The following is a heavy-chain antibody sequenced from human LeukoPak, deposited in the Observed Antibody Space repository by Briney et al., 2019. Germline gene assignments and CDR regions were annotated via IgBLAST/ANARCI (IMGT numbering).Heavy chain of an antibody. CDR1: GDSVSRSDSY. J-gene: IGHJ1*01. CDR2: IYYSGRT. V-gene: IGHV4-39*01. Sequence: PSETLSLTCSVSGDSVSRSDSYWDWIRQPPGKGLEWIGTIYYSGRTYYSPSLKSRVAMSVDPSNNQFSLNLRSVTAADTAVYYCARRRYYDGSGYLEWGQGTLLSVSS. CDR3: ARRRYYDGSGYLE. D-gene: IGHD3-22*01.